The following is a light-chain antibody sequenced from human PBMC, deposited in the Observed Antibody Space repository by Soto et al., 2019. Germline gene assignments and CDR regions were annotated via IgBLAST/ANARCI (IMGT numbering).Light chain of an antibody. J-gene: IGLJ1*01. CDR1: SSDIGDYNY. Sequence: QSVVTQPASVSGSPGQSITISCTGTSSDIGDYNYVSWYQHHPGKAPKLIIYEVRNRPSGVSSRFSGAKSGNTASLTISGLQAEDEADYYCSSYRTGSAFYVFGIGTKVTVL. CDR3: SSYRTGSAFYV. CDR2: EVR. V-gene: IGLV2-14*01.